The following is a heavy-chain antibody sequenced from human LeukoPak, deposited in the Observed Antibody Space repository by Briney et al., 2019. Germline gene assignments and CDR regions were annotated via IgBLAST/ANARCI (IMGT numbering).Heavy chain of an antibody. V-gene: IGHV1-46*01. CDR2: INPSGGST. D-gene: IGHD1-1*01. Sequence: ASVKVSCKASGYTFTSYYMHWVRQAPGQGLEWMGIINPSGGSTSYAQKFQGRVTMTRDTSTSTVYMELSSLRSEDTAVYYCARDLLFDGTTYYYYGMDVWGQGTTVTVSS. CDR1: GYTFTSYY. CDR3: ARDLLFDGTTYYYYGMDV. J-gene: IGHJ6*02.